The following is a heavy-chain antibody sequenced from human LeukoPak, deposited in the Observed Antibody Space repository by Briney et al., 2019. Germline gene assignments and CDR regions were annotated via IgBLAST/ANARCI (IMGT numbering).Heavy chain of an antibody. CDR2: INPSGGST. CDR1: GYTFTSYY. CDR3: ARELNDYYYGSGSYYVY. J-gene: IGHJ4*02. D-gene: IGHD3-10*01. Sequence: PEASVKASCKASGYTFTSYYMHWVRQAPGQGLEWMGIINPSGGSTGYAQKFQGRVTMTRDTSTSTVYMELSSLRSEDTAVYYCARELNDYYYGSGSYYVYWGQGTLVTVSS. V-gene: IGHV1-46*01.